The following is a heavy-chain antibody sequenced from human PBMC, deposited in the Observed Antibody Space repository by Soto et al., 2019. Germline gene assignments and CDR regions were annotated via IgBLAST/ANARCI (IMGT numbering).Heavy chain of an antibody. Sequence: GGSLRLSCAASGFTVSSNYMSWVRQAPGKGLEWVSVIYSGGSTYYADSVKGRFTISRHNSKNTLYLQMNSLRAEDTAVYYCARGPYGGSSFYFDYWGQGTLVTVSS. D-gene: IGHD6-6*01. CDR1: GFTVSSNY. CDR3: ARGPYGGSSFYFDY. CDR2: IYSGGST. V-gene: IGHV3-53*04. J-gene: IGHJ4*02.